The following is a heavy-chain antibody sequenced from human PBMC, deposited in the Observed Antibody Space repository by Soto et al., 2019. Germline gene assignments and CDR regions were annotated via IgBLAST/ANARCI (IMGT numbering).Heavy chain of an antibody. V-gene: IGHV1-18*01. D-gene: IGHD2-21*02. CDR1: GYTFTSYG. CDR3: ASEYCGGDCYSAARYGMDV. Sequence: ASVKVSCKASGYTFTSYGISWVRQAPGQGLEWTGWISAYNGDTNYAQKLQGRVTMTTDTSTSTAYMELSSLRSEDTAVYYCASEYCGGDCYSAARYGMDVWGQGTTVTVSS. CDR2: ISAYNGDT. J-gene: IGHJ6*02.